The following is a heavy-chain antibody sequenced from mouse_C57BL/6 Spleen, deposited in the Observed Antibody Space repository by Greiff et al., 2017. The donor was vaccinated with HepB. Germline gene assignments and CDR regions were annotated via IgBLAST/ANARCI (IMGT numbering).Heavy chain of an antibody. CDR1: GYTFTSYG. V-gene: IGHV1-81*01. J-gene: IGHJ4*01. Sequence: VQLQQSGAELARPGASVKLSCKASGYTFTSYGISWVKQRTGQGLEWIGEIYPRSGNTYYNEKFKGKATLTADKSSSTAYMELRSLTSEDSAVYFCATAITTVVEPYYAMDYWGQGTSVTVSS. CDR3: ATAITTVVEPYYAMDY. D-gene: IGHD1-1*01. CDR2: IYPRSGNT.